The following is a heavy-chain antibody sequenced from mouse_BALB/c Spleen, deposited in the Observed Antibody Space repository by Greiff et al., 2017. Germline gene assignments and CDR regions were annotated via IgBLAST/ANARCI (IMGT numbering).Heavy chain of an antibody. Sequence: VQLQQSGAELMKPGASVKISCKATGYTFSSYWIEWVKQRPGHGLEWIGEILPGSGSTNYNEKFKGKATFTADTSSNTAYMQLSSLTSEDSAVYYCARSLWPYAMDYWGQGTSVTVSS. CDR3: ARSLWPYAMDY. J-gene: IGHJ4*01. D-gene: IGHD1-1*02. CDR1: GYTFSSYW. V-gene: IGHV1-9*01. CDR2: ILPGSGST.